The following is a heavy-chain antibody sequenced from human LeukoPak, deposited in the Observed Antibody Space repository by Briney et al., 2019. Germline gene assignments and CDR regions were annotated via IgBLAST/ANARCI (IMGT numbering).Heavy chain of an antibody. Sequence: ASVKVSCKASGYTFTSYAMHWVRQAPGQRLEWMGWINAGNGNTKYSQEFQGRVTITRDTSASTAYMELSSLRSEDMAVYYCAREYYYDSSGYVFDPWGQGTLVTVSS. D-gene: IGHD3-22*01. CDR3: AREYYYDSSGYVFDP. V-gene: IGHV1-3*03. CDR2: INAGNGNT. J-gene: IGHJ5*02. CDR1: GYTFTSYA.